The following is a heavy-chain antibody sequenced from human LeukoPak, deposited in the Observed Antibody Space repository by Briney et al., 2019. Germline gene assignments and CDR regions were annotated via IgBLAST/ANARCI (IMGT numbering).Heavy chain of an antibody. CDR3: ARQAVIMPTDMGGPWFDP. CDR2: ISGTSTNI. D-gene: IGHD2-15*01. Sequence: GESLRLSCAASGFTFSDYRMNWVRQAQGKGLEWVSSISGTSTNIYYADSVKGRFTISRDNAKNSVYLQMNSLRAEDTAVYYCARQAVIMPTDMGGPWFDPWGRGTLVAVAS. CDR1: GFTFSDYR. V-gene: IGHV3-21*01. J-gene: IGHJ5*02.